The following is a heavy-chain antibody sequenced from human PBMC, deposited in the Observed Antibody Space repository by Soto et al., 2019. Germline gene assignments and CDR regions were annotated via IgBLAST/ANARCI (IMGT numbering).Heavy chain of an antibody. J-gene: IGHJ4*02. CDR1: GGTFSNYA. D-gene: IGHD6-13*01. V-gene: IGHV1-69*12. Sequence: QVQLVQSGAEVKKPGSSVKVSCKASGGTFSNYAISWVRQAPGQGLEWMGGIIPIFGTTNYAQRFQGRVTITADESTSTAYMELSSLRSEDTAVYYCASGSSSWYKDYFDYWGQGTLVTVSS. CDR3: ASGSSSWYKDYFDY. CDR2: IIPIFGTT.